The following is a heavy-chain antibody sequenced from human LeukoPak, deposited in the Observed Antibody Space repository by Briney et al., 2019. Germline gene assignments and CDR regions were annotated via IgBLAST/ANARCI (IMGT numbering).Heavy chain of an antibody. CDR3: ARSVVVTPIYDY. J-gene: IGHJ4*02. CDR1: GGSISSSSYY. Sequence: SETLSLTCTVSGGSISSSSYYWGWIRQPPGKGLEWIGSIYYSGSTNYNPSLKSRVTISVDTSKNQFSLKLSSVTAADTAVYYCARSVVVTPIYDYWGQGTLVTVSS. V-gene: IGHV4-39*07. D-gene: IGHD2-21*02. CDR2: IYYSGST.